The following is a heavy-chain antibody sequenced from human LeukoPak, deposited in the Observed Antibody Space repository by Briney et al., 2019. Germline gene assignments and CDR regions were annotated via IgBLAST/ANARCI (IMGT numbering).Heavy chain of an antibody. Sequence: SETLSLTCTVSGGSISSSSYYWGWIRQPPGKGLEWIGSISYSGSTYYNPSLKSRVTISVDTSKNQFSLGLSSVTAADTAVYYCARSRAGGYNLYYMDVWGTGTTVTVSS. J-gene: IGHJ6*03. V-gene: IGHV4-39*01. CDR3: ARSRAGGYNLYYMDV. CDR2: ISYSGST. CDR1: GGSISSSSYY. D-gene: IGHD3-22*01.